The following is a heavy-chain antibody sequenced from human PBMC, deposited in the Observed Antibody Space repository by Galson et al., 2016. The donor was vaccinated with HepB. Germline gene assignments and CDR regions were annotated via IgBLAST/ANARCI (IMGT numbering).Heavy chain of an antibody. CDR2: VSQRGTN. V-gene: IGHV4-38-2*02. D-gene: IGHD3-16*01. Sequence: LSLTCTVSGYSIRSGYYWVWIRQSPGKGLEFIASVSQRGTNQYNPSLKSRVAILVDTSKNQFSLRLRSVTAADTAIYYCARDYASTYGMDVWGQGTAVTVSS. CDR1: GYSIRSGYY. CDR3: ARDYASTYGMDV. J-gene: IGHJ6*02.